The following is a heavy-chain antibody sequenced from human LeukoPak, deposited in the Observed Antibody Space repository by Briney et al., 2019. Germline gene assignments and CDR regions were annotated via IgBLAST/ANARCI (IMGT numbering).Heavy chain of an antibody. V-gene: IGHV1-18*01. CDR3: ARAGCSSTSCYYADY. J-gene: IGHJ4*02. CDR2: ISAYNGNT. D-gene: IGHD2-2*01. Sequence: GASVKVSCKAFGYTFTSYGISWVRQAPGQGFEWMGWISAYNGNTNYAQKLQGRVTMTTDTSTSTAYMELRSLRSDDTAVYYCARAGCSSTSCYYADYWGQGTLVTVSS. CDR1: GYTFTSYG.